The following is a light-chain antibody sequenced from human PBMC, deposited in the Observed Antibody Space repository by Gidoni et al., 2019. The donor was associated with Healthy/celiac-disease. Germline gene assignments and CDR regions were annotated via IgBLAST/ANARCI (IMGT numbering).Light chain of an antibody. Sequence: DIQMTQSPSTLSASVGDRVTITCRASQSISSWLAWYQQKPGKAPKLQIYKASSLESGVPSRFSGSGSGTEFTLTISSLQPDDFATYYCQQYNSYAWGFGQGTKVEIK. V-gene: IGKV1-5*03. CDR1: QSISSW. J-gene: IGKJ1*01. CDR2: KAS. CDR3: QQYNSYAWG.